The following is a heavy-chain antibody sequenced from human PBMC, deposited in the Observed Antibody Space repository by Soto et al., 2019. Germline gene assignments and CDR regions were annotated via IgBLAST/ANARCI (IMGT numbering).Heavy chain of an antibody. CDR1: GFPFTSSA. CDR2: IVVGSGNT. J-gene: IGHJ6*02. D-gene: IGHD3-3*01. Sequence: SVKVCYKTSGFPFTSSAFKFVRQARGQRLEWIGWIVVGSGNTNYSQKFHERVTITRYMSTSTAYMELSSLRSEDTALYYCAARSGYSPYYGMDVWGQGTTVTVSS. V-gene: IGHV1-58*01. CDR3: AARSGYSPYYGMDV.